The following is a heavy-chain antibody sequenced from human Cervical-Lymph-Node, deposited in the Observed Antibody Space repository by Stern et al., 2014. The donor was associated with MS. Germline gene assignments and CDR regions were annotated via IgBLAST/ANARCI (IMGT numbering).Heavy chain of an antibody. D-gene: IGHD2-8*02. CDR3: AKHACTGAACPFDL. CDR1: GDSISSYTHY. Sequence: QVQLQESGPGLVKPSETLSLTCAVSGDSISSYTHYWAWIRQPPGKGLEWIGSVYYSGATYYKPSLKSPVTISVDPSKNPFPLGLTSVTAADTAVYYCAKHACTGAACPFDLWGQGTLVTVSS. V-gene: IGHV4-39*01. J-gene: IGHJ4*02. CDR2: VYYSGAT.